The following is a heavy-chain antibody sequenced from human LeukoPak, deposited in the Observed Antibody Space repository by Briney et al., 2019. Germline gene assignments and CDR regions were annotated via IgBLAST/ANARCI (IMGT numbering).Heavy chain of an antibody. V-gene: IGHV1-69*04. J-gene: IGHJ4*02. CDR1: GGTFSSYA. Sequence: SVKVSCKASGGTFSSYAISWVRQASGQGLEWMGRIIPILGIANYAQKFQGRVTITADKSTSTAYMELSSLRSEDTAVYYCATGRLYDSSGYYSDHDYWGQGTLVTVSS. CDR3: ATGRLYDSSGYYSDHDY. CDR2: IIPILGIA. D-gene: IGHD3-22*01.